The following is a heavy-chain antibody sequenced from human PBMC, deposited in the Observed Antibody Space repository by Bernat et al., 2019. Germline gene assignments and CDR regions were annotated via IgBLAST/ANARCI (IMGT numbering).Heavy chain of an antibody. V-gene: IGHV3-23*04. CDR1: GFTFSSYA. CDR3: GRERRFGSAVDTIAY. Sequence: EVQLVESGGGLVQPGVSLRLSCAASGFTFSSYAMSWVRQAPGKGLEWVSTISNNGGSTYYADSVKGRFTISRDNSKNTLYLQMNSLRAEDTAVYYFGRERRFGSAVDTIAYWGQGTLVTVSS. D-gene: IGHD5-12*01. J-gene: IGHJ4*02. CDR2: ISNNGGST.